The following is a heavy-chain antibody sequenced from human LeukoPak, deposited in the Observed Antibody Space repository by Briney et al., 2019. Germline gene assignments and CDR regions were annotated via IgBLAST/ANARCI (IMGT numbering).Heavy chain of an antibody. J-gene: IGHJ5*02. D-gene: IGHD2-15*01. CDR1: GYTFTGYY. V-gene: IGHV1-2*06. CDR2: INPNSGGT. CDR3: ARGYCSGGSCYSVENWFDP. Sequence: GASVKVSCKAAGYTFTGYYMFWVRQARGQGLEWMGRINPNSGGTNYAQKVQGRVTMTRDTSISTAYMELSRLRCDDTAVYYCARGYCSGGSCYSVENWFDPWGQGTLVTVSS.